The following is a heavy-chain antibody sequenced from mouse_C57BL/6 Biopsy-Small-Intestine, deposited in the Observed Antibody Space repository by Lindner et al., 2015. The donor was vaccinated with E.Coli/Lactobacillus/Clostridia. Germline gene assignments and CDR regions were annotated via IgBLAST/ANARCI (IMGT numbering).Heavy chain of an antibody. J-gene: IGHJ3*01. Sequence: VQLQESGTELVKPGASVKLSCTASGFNIKDYYMHWVKQRTEQGLEWIGRIDPEDGETKYVPKFQGKATITADTSSNTAYLQFSSLTSEDTAVYYCVRGGYGSSPIYWGQGTLVTVSA. CDR2: IDPEDGET. V-gene: IGHV14-2*01. CDR1: GFNIKDYY. CDR3: VRGGYGSSPIY. D-gene: IGHD1-1*01.